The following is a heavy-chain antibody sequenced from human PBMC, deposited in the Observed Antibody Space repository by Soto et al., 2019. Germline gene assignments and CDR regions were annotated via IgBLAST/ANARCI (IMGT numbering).Heavy chain of an antibody. CDR3: AGSMDSYISYYYAWNV. Sequence: SETLSLTCTVSGGSFSSYYWIWIRQPPGKGLEWIAYIYYSGSTNYNPSLKSRVTISRDTSKNQLSLKLRSVSAADTAVYYCAGSMDSYISYYYAWNVWVQGTTVTVSS. CDR1: GGSFSSYY. D-gene: IGHD2-2*03. CDR2: IYYSGST. J-gene: IGHJ6*02. V-gene: IGHV4-59*01.